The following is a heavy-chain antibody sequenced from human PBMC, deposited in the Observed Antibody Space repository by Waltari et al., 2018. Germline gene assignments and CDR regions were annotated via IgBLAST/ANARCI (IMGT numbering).Heavy chain of an antibody. CDR2: ISSSSSYI. J-gene: IGHJ6*03. CDR3: ARAHSYGSSDYYYMDV. CDR1: GFPFSTYS. V-gene: IGHV3-21*02. D-gene: IGHD5-18*01. Sequence: EVQLVESGGGLVKPGGSQRLSCAASGFPFSTYSMNLVRQAPGKGLEWVSSISSSSSYIYYADSVKGRFTISRDNAKNSLSLQMNSLRAEDTAVYYCARAHSYGSSDYYYMDVWGNGTTVTVSS.